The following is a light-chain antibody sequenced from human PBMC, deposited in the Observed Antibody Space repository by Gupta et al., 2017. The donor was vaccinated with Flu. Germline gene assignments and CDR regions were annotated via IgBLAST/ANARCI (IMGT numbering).Light chain of an antibody. CDR2: RAS. V-gene: IGKV3-15*01. CDR1: ETVSDN. J-gene: IGKJ1*01. CDR3: QQYNIWPLWT. Sequence: EGATLSCRASETVSDNLAWYQQKPGQSPRLLIYRASTRATGIPARFSGSGSGTEFTLTISSLQSEDLATYYCQQYNIWPLWTFGQGTKVEIK.